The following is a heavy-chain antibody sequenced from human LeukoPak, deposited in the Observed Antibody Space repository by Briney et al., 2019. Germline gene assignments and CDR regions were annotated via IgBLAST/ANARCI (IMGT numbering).Heavy chain of an antibody. CDR1: GGSFSGYY. Sequence: SETLSLTCAVYGGSFSGYYWSWIRQPPGKGLEWIGEINHSGSTNYNPSLKSRLSISVDTSNNQFSLRLTSVTAADTAVYYCARRPDGMDVWGQGTAVTVS. CDR3: ARRPDGMDV. J-gene: IGHJ6*02. V-gene: IGHV4-34*01. CDR2: INHSGST.